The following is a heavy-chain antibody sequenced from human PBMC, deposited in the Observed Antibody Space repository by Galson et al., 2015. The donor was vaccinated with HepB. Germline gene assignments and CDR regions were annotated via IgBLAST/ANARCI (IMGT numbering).Heavy chain of an antibody. CDR3: AKDKDYYDMGGDAFDI. J-gene: IGHJ3*02. CDR2: ISYDGSNK. D-gene: IGHD3-22*01. Sequence: SLRLSCAASGFTFSSYGMHWVRQAPGKGLEWVAVISYDGSNKYYADSVKGRFTISRDNSKNTLYLQMNSLRAEDTAVYYCAKDKDYYDMGGDAFDIWGQGTMVTVSS. V-gene: IGHV3-30*18. CDR1: GFTFSSYG.